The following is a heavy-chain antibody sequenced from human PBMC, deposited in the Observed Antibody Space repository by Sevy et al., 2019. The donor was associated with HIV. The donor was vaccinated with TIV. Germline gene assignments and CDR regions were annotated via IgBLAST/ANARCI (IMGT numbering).Heavy chain of an antibody. CDR2: IRSKPYGGAT. D-gene: IGHD2-2*01. V-gene: IGHV3-49*03. J-gene: IGHJ6*02. Sequence: GGSLRLSCTTSGFTFGDYVMSWFRQAPGKGLEWIGFIRSKPYGGATEYAASVKGRFTISRDDSKSIASLQMSSLKTEDTAVYYCSRVPPPRLCSSASCYEGDYYYYGMDVWGQGTTVTVSS. CDR3: SRVPPPRLCSSASCYEGDYYYYGMDV. CDR1: GFTFGDYV.